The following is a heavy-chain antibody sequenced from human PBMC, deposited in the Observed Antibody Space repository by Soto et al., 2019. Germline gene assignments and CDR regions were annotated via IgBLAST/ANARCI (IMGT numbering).Heavy chain of an antibody. V-gene: IGHV1-69*13. Sequence: ASVKVSCKASGGTFSSYAISWVRQAPGQGLEWMGGIIPIFGTANYAQKFQGRVMITADESTSTAYMELSSLRSEDTAVYYCAREGLGYCSSTSCYPRKFNWFDPWGQGTLVTVSS. CDR1: GGTFSSYA. J-gene: IGHJ5*02. D-gene: IGHD2-2*01. CDR2: IIPIFGTA. CDR3: AREGLGYCSSTSCYPRKFNWFDP.